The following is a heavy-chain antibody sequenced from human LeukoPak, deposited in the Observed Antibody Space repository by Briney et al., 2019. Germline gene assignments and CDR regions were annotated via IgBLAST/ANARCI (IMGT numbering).Heavy chain of an antibody. Sequence: ASVKVSCKASGGTFSSYAISWVRQAPGQGLEWMGGIIPIFGTANYAQKFQGRVTITTDESTSTAYTELSSLRSEDTAVYYCARGTKTTVTTAWFDPWGQGTLVTVSS. V-gene: IGHV1-69*05. CDR1: GGTFSSYA. D-gene: IGHD4-11*01. CDR3: ARGTKTTVTTAWFDP. CDR2: IIPIFGTA. J-gene: IGHJ5*02.